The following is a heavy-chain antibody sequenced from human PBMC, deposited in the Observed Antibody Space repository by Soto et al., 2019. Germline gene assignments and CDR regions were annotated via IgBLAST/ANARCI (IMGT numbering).Heavy chain of an antibody. CDR3: ARDDVLCDGGRCYGIPLDV. CDR1: GFTVSSTY. J-gene: IGHJ6*04. CDR2: IQSDGTT. V-gene: IGHV3-66*01. Sequence: GGSLRLSCAASGFTVSSTYMTWVRQAPGKGLEWVSLIQSDGTTYYADSVKGRFTISRDTSENTLHLQMDSLRVEDTAVYYCARDDVLCDGGRCYGIPLDVWGKGTTDTVSS. D-gene: IGHD2-15*01.